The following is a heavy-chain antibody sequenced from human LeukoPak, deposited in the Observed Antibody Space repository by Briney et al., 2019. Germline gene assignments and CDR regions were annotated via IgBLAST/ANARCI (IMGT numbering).Heavy chain of an antibody. CDR3: AKDSITMVRGVIYYAMDV. Sequence: GGSLRLSCAASGFTFSNYAMSWVRQAPGKGLEWVSAISGSGGSTYYADSVKGRFTISRDNSKNTLYLQMNSLRAEDTAVYYCAKDSITMVRGVIYYAMDVWGQGTTVTVSS. CDR2: ISGSGGST. J-gene: IGHJ6*02. CDR1: GFTFSNYA. D-gene: IGHD3-10*01. V-gene: IGHV3-23*01.